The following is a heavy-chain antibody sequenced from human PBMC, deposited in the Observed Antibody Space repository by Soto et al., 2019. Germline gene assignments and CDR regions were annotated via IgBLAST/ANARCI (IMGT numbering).Heavy chain of an antibody. CDR3: TRHRGLDCSSTSCYAETFYYYMDV. J-gene: IGHJ6*03. CDR1: GFTFSGSA. D-gene: IGHD2-2*01. V-gene: IGHV3-73*01. CDR2: IRSKANSYAT. Sequence: GGSLRLSCAASGFTFSGSAMHWVRQASGKGLEWVGRIRSKANSYATAYAASVKGRFTISRDDSKNTAYLQMNSLKTEDTAVYYCTRHRGLDCSSTSCYAETFYYYMDVWGKGTTVTVSS.